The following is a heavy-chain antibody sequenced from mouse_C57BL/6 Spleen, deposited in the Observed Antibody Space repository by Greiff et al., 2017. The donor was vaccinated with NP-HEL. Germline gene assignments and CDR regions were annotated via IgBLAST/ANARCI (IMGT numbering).Heavy chain of an antibody. V-gene: IGHV3-6*01. CDR2: ISYDGSN. Sequence: EVQLQESGPGLVKPSQSLSLTCSVTGYSITSGYYWNWIRQFPGNKLEWMGYISYDGSNKYNPSLKNRISITRDTSKNQFFLKLNSVTTEDTATYYCAREPTVTSMDYWGQGTSVTVSS. CDR1: GYSITSGYY. D-gene: IGHD1-1*01. J-gene: IGHJ4*01. CDR3: AREPTVTSMDY.